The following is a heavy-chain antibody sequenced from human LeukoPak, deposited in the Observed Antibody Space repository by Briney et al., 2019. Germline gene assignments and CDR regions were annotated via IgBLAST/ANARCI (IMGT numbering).Heavy chain of an antibody. Sequence: PSETLSLTCTVSGGSISSYYWSWIRQAPGKGLEWIGYIYYRGSTSYNPSLKSRVTISVDTSKKQFSLKLRSMTAADTAVYYCARHRYNTIFGVVIVTDFDHWGQGTLVTVSS. CDR1: GGSISSYY. CDR2: IYYRGST. D-gene: IGHD3-3*01. V-gene: IGHV4-59*08. CDR3: ARHRYNTIFGVVIVTDFDH. J-gene: IGHJ4*02.